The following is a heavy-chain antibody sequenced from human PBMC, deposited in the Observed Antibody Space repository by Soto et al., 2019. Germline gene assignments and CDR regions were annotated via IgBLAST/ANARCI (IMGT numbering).Heavy chain of an antibody. V-gene: IGHV1-69*01. CDR3: ARVGHITNYGMAV. CDR2: IIPFFGTS. D-gene: IGHD1-26*01. J-gene: IGHJ6*02. Sequence: QVQLVQSGAEVKKPGSSVKVSCEASGGTFSSYPINWVRQAPGQGLEWMGGIIPFFGTSNYAQKFQGRVTITADDATSTAYMEQRSLRSEDTAVYYCARVGHITNYGMAVLGQGTTVTVSS. CDR1: GGTFSSYP.